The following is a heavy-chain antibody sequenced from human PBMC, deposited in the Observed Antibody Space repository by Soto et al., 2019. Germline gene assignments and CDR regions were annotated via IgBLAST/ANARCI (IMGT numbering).Heavy chain of an antibody. Sequence: ASVKVSCKASGYTFTSYGISWVRQAPGQGLEWMGWISAYNGNTNYAQKLQGRVTMTTDTSTSTAYMELRSLRSDDTAVYYCARDAQYYYDSSGYYDNWFDPWGQGTLVTVSS. CDR2: ISAYNGNT. CDR3: ARDAQYYYDSSGYYDNWFDP. J-gene: IGHJ5*02. CDR1: GYTFTSYG. D-gene: IGHD3-22*01. V-gene: IGHV1-18*01.